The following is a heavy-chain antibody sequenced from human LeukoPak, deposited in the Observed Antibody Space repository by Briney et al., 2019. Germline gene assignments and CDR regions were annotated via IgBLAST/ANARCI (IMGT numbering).Heavy chain of an antibody. CDR1: GYTFTGYY. J-gene: IGHJ4*02. D-gene: IGHD6-6*01. CDR3: ARDVAHGDSSSSDYPEVSEGFDY. Sequence: ASVKVSCKASGYTFTGYYMHWVRQAPGQGLEWMGWINPNSGGTNYAQKFQGRVTMTRDTSISTAYMELSRLRSDDTAVYYCARDVAHGDSSSSDYPEVSEGFDYWGQGTLVTVSS. CDR2: INPNSGGT. V-gene: IGHV1-2*02.